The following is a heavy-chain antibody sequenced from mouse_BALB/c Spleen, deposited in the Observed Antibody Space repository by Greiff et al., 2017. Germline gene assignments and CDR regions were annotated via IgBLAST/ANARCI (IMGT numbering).Heavy chain of an antibody. CDR1: GFNIKDTY. CDR3: ARREVGNYYFDY. Sequence: EVKLMESGAELVKPGASVKLSCTASGFNIKDTYMHWVKQRPEQGLEWIGRIDPANGNTKYDPKFQGKATITADTSSNTAYLQLSSLTSEDTAVYYCARREVGNYYFDYWGQGTTLTVSS. J-gene: IGHJ2*01. D-gene: IGHD1-1*01. CDR2: IDPANGNT. V-gene: IGHV14-3*02.